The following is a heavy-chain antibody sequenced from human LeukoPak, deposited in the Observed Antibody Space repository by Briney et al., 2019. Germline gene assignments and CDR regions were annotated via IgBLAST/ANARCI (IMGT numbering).Heavy chain of an antibody. D-gene: IGHD3-22*01. CDR1: GFTFSNAW. V-gene: IGHV3-15*01. Sequence: PGGSLRLSCAASGFTFSNAWMTWVRQAPGKGLEWVGRIKSKTDGEKIDYAAPVKGRFTISRDDSKNTMYLQVNSLKTEDTAVYYCTTVESVIEGRGYYYRSNYYYYMDVWGKGTTVTVSS. CDR3: TTVESVIEGRGYYYRSNYYYYMDV. CDR2: IKSKTDGEKI. J-gene: IGHJ6*03.